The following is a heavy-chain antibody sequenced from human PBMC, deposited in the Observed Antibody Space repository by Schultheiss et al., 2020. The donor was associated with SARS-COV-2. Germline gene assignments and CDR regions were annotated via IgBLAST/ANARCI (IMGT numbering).Heavy chain of an antibody. CDR3: ARQTAGRSFIVATRKAELDY. CDR2: IYYSGST. J-gene: IGHJ4*02. V-gene: IGHV4-39*01. D-gene: IGHD5-12*01. Sequence: SETLSLTCTVSGGSISSSSYYWGWIRQPPGKGLEWIGSIYYSGSTYYNPSLKSRVTISVDTSKNQFSLKLSSVTAADTAVYYCARQTAGRSFIVATRKAELDYWGQGTLVTVSS. CDR1: GGSISSSSYY.